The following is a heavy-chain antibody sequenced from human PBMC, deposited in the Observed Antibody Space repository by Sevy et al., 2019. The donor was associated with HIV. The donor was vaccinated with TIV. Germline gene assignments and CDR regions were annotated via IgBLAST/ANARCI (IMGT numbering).Heavy chain of an antibody. CDR2: IYYSGST. D-gene: IGHD6-13*01. CDR1: GGSISSSRCY. V-gene: IGHV4-39*01. Sequence: SETLSLTCIVSGGSISSSRCYWGWIRQPPGKGLEWIGTIYYSGSTYYNPSLKSRVTISVDTSKNQFSLKLSSVTAADTAVYYCARLEEAAVGTRNYNGFDPWGQGTLVTVSS. CDR3: ARLEEAAVGTRNYNGFDP. J-gene: IGHJ5*02.